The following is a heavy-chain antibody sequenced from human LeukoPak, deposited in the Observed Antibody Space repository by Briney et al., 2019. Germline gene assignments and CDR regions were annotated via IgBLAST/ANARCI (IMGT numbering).Heavy chain of an antibody. CDR1: GYSISSGYY. CDR3: ARDGGFVVVPAALDY. D-gene: IGHD2-2*01. CDR2: IYHSGST. J-gene: IGHJ4*02. V-gene: IGHV4-38-2*02. Sequence: SETLSLTCTVSGYSISSGYYWGWIRQPPGKGLEWIGSIYHSGSTYYNPSLKSRVTISVDTSKNQFSLKLSSVTAADTAVYYCARDGGFVVVPAALDYWGQGTLVTVSS.